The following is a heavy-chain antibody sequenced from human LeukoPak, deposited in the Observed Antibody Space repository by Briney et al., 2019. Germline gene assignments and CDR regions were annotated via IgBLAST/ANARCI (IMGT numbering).Heavy chain of an antibody. J-gene: IGHJ4*02. CDR2: IYPGDSDT. D-gene: IGHD2-15*01. CDR1: GYSFTTYW. V-gene: IGHV5-51*01. Sequence: GESLKISCKGSGYSFTTYWIGWVRQMPGKGLVWMGIIYPGDSDTRYSPPFQGQVTISADKSVTTAYLQWSSLKASDTAMYYCARQGSGGSCEYWGQGTLVTVSS. CDR3: ARQGSGGSCEY.